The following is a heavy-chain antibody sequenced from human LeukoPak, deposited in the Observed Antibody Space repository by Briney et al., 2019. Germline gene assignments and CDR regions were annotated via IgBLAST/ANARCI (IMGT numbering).Heavy chain of an antibody. V-gene: IGHV4-4*09. Sequence: SETLSLTCTVSGGSISSYYWSWIRQPPGKGLEWIGYIYTSGSTNYNPSLKSRVTISVDTSKNQFSLKLSSVTAADTAVYYCARGWQPESYYYYYMDVWGKGTTVTVSS. CDR3: ARGWQPESYYYYYMDV. J-gene: IGHJ6*03. D-gene: IGHD5-24*01. CDR1: GGSISSYY. CDR2: IYTSGST.